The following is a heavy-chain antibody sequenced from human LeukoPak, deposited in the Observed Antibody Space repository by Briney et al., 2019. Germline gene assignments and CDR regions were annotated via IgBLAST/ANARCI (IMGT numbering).Heavy chain of an antibody. J-gene: IGHJ6*03. CDR2: IYYSGST. Sequence: SETLSLTCTVSGGSISSSSYYWGWIRQPPGKGLEWIGSIYYSGSTYYNPSLKSRVTISVDTSKNQFSLKLSSVTAADTAVYYCARHPSSGSSELYYYYMDVWGKGTTVTVSS. CDR3: ARHPSSGSSELYYYYMDV. D-gene: IGHD3-10*01. V-gene: IGHV4-39*01. CDR1: GGSISSSSYY.